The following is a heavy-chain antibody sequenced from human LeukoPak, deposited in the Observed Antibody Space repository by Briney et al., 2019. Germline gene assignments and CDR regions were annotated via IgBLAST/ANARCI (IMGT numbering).Heavy chain of an antibody. Sequence: GGSLRLSCAASGFTFSSYGMHWVRQAPGKGLEWVAVIWYDGSNKYYADSVKGRFTISRDNSKNTLYLQMNSLRAEDTAVYYCERYTYYYDSRGYPFDYWGQGTLVTVSS. CDR2: IWYDGSNK. D-gene: IGHD3-22*01. V-gene: IGHV3-33*01. CDR3: ERYTYYYDSRGYPFDY. J-gene: IGHJ4*02. CDR1: GFTFSSYG.